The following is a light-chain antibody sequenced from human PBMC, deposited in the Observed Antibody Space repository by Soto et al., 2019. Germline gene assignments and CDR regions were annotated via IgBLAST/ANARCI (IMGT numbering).Light chain of an antibody. CDR2: SAS. CDR1: QSVSGW. CDR3: QQYESYPLT. Sequence: TQSPSTLSASVGDRVTITCRASQSVSGWLAWYQQKPGKAPELLIYSASTVETGVPSRFSGSGSGTEFTLTISSLRPDDFATYYCQQYESYPLTFGGGTKV. J-gene: IGKJ4*01. V-gene: IGKV1-5*03.